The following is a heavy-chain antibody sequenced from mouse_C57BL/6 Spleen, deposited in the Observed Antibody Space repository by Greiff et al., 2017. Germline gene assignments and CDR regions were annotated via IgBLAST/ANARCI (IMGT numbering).Heavy chain of an antibody. Sequence: VQLQQPGAELVKPGASVKLSCKASGYTFTSYWMQWVKQRPGQGLEWIGEIDPSDSYTNYNQKFKGKATLTVDTSSSTAYMQLSSLTSEDSAVYYCARLQSELFDYWGQGTTLTVSS. CDR1: GYTFTSYW. V-gene: IGHV1-50*01. CDR2: IDPSDSYT. CDR3: ARLQSELFDY. J-gene: IGHJ2*01.